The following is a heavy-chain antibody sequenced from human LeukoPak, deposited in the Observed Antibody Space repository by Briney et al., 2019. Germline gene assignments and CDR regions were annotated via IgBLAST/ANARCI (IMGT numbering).Heavy chain of an antibody. CDR3: ARDHYWLVDTAMVTGYYYYYMDV. D-gene: IGHD5-18*01. CDR2: ISYDGSNK. Sequence: GALRLSCAASGFTFSSYAMHWVRQAPGKGLEWVAVISYDGSNKYYADSVKGRFTISRDNSKNTLYLQMNSLRAEDTAVYYCARDHYWLVDTAMVTGYYYYYMDVWGKGTTVTVSS. V-gene: IGHV3-30*04. CDR1: GFTFSSYA. J-gene: IGHJ6*03.